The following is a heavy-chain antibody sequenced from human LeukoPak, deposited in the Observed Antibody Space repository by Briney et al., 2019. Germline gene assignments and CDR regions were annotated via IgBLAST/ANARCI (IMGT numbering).Heavy chain of an antibody. CDR2: FRYGGST. J-gene: IGHJ4*02. V-gene: IGHV4-39*01. Sequence: SETLSLTCTVSGDSISSSSDYWGWIRQPPGKGLEWIGAFRYGGSTYCNPSLKSRVIISVDTSKNQFSLKLRSVTASDTAVYYCARRTSNPVGAIDYWGQGTLVTVSS. CDR3: ARRTSNPVGAIDY. CDR1: GDSISSSSDY. D-gene: IGHD1-26*01.